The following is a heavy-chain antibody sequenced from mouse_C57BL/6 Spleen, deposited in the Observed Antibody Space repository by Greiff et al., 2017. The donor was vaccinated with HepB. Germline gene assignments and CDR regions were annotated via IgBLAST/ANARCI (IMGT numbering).Heavy chain of an antibody. J-gene: IGHJ4*01. CDR2: IYPSDSET. Sequence: VKLQQPGAELVRPGSSVKLSCKASGYTFTSYWMDWVKQRPGQGLEWIGNIYPSDSETHYNQKFKDKATLTVDKSSSTAYMQLSSLTSEDSAVYYCARGGYDGAMDYWGQGTSVTVSS. CDR1: GYTFTSYW. V-gene: IGHV1-61*01. D-gene: IGHD2-2*01. CDR3: ARGGYDGAMDY.